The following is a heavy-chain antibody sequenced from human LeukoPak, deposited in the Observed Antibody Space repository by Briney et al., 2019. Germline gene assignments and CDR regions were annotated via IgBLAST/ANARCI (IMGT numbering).Heavy chain of an antibody. CDR1: GFTFSSYW. Sequence: GGSLRLSCAASGFTFSSYWMHWVRQAPGKGLVWVSRIHSDGGSTTYADFVKGRFTISRDNAKNTLYLQTNSLRAEDTAVYYCARDLTMVPGVIPPWGQGTLVTVSS. J-gene: IGHJ4*02. V-gene: IGHV3-74*03. CDR3: ARDLTMVPGVIPP. D-gene: IGHD3-10*01. CDR2: IHSDGGST.